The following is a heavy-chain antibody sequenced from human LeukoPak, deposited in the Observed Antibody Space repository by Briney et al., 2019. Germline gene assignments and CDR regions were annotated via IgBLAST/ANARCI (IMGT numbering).Heavy chain of an antibody. Sequence: SETLSLTCTVSGGSISSYYWSWIRQPPGKGLEWIGYIYYSGSTNYNPSLKSRVTISVDTSKNQFSLKLSSVTAADTDVYYCARHIAAEFHFDYWGQGTLVTVSS. CDR3: ARHIAAEFHFDY. J-gene: IGHJ4*02. V-gene: IGHV4-59*08. D-gene: IGHD2-15*01. CDR2: IYYSGST. CDR1: GGSISSYY.